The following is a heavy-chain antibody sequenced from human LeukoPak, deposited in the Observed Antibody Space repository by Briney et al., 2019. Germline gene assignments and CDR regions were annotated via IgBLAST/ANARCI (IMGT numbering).Heavy chain of an antibody. Sequence: SETLSLTCTVSGGSISSYYWSWIRQPPGKGLEGIGYIYYSGSTNYNSSLKSRVTISVDTSKNQFSLKLSSVTAADTAVYYCAREYSSSSYYMDVWGKGTTVTVSS. D-gene: IGHD6-6*01. CDR1: GGSISSYY. CDR3: AREYSSSSYYMDV. CDR2: IYYSGST. J-gene: IGHJ6*03. V-gene: IGHV4-59*01.